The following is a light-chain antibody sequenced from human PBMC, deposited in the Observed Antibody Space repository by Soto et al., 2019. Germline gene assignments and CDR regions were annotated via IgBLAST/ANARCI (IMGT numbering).Light chain of an antibody. CDR3: LQHSTYPLT. J-gene: IGKJ1*01. V-gene: IGKV1-17*01. CDR2: AAS. CDR1: QGIRND. Sequence: DFQMTQFPSSLSASVGDRVTITCRASQGIRNDLGWYQQKPGKAPKRLIYAASSLQSGVPSRFSGSGYGTEFTLAISSLQTEDSATFYCLQHSTYPLTFGQGTKVEIK.